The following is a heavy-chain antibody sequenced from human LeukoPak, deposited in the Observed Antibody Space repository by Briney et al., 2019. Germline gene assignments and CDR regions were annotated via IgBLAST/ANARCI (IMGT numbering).Heavy chain of an antibody. D-gene: IGHD5-18*01. CDR2: TYYRSKWYN. V-gene: IGHV6-1*01. Sequence: SQTLSLTCAISGDSVSSNTAAWNWTRQSPSRGLEWLGRTYYRSKWYNDYAGSVKSRITINPDTSKNQFSLQLNSVTPEDTAVYYCVRDHGYDFDYWGRGTLVTVSS. CDR1: GDSVSSNTAA. CDR3: VRDHGYDFDY. J-gene: IGHJ4*02.